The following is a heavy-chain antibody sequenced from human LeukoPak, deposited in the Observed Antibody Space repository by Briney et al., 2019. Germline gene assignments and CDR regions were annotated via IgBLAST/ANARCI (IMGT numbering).Heavy chain of an antibody. J-gene: IGHJ4*02. V-gene: IGHV3-74*01. CDR1: GFTFSSYW. Sequence: GGSLRLSCAASGFTFSSYWMHWVRHTPGKGLVWVSRIKSGGSSTSYADSVKGRFTISRDNAKNTLYLQMNSLRAEDTAVYYCARDGYSFGHDFDYWGQGTLVTVSS. CDR2: IKSGGSST. D-gene: IGHD5-18*01. CDR3: ARDGYSFGHDFDY.